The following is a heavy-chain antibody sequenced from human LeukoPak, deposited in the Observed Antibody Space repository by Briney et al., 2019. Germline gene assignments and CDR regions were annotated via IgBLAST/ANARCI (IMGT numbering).Heavy chain of an antibody. CDR1: GFTFSSYS. CDR2: ISSSNSYI. CDR3: ASLGGSPLQYPPIFYYYYGMDV. J-gene: IGHJ6*02. Sequence: PGGSLRLSCVASGFTFSSYSMNWVRQAPGKGLEWVSSISSSNSYIYYADSVKGRFTISRDNAKNSLYLQMNSLRAEDTAVYYCASLGGSPLQYPPIFYYYYGMDVWGQGTTVTVSS. V-gene: IGHV3-21*01. D-gene: IGHD4-4*01.